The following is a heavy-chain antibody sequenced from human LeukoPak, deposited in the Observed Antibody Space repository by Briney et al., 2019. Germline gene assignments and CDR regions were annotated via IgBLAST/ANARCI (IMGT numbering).Heavy chain of an antibody. CDR1: GFTCSAYG. CDR3: ARDHLKPGAPDHYYGMDV. Sequence: GRSLRLSCAASGFTCSAYGLQWVRQAPGQGLEWVAVIWYDGIYKDYADSVKGSFTISRHDCKSTMYLQMNGLRAEHTAIYYCARDHLKPGAPDHYYGMDVWGQGTTVTVPS. D-gene: IGHD4/OR15-4a*01. CDR2: IWYDGIYK. J-gene: IGHJ6*02. V-gene: IGHV3-33*01.